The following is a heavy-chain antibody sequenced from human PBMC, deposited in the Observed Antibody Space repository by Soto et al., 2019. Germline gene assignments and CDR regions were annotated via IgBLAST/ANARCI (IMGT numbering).Heavy chain of an antibody. V-gene: IGHV1-18*04. CDR1: GYTFTSYG. CDR2: ISAYNGNT. Sequence: ASVKVSCKASGYTFTSYGISRVRQAPGQGLEWMGWISAYNGNTNYAQKLQGRVTMTTDTSTSTAYMELRSLRSDDTAVYYCAITTTMEYYFDYWGQGTLVTAPQ. J-gene: IGHJ4*02. D-gene: IGHD4-17*01. CDR3: AITTTMEYYFDY.